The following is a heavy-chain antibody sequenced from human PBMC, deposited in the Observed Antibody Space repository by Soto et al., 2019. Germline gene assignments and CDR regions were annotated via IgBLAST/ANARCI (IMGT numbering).Heavy chain of an antibody. CDR2: IYYSGST. Sequence: PSETLSLTCTVSGGSVSSGSYYWSWIRQPPGKGLEWIGYIYYSGSTNYNPSLKSRVTISVDMSKNQFSLKLSSVTAADTAVYYCARARTYYYDSSGPFDYWGQGTLVTVSS. CDR1: GGSVSSGSYY. D-gene: IGHD3-22*01. V-gene: IGHV4-61*01. J-gene: IGHJ4*02. CDR3: ARARTYYYDSSGPFDY.